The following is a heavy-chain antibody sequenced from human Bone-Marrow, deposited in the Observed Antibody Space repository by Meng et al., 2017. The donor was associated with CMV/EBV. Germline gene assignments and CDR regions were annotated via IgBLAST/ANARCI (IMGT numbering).Heavy chain of an antibody. J-gene: IGHJ3*01. D-gene: IGHD6-6*01. V-gene: IGHV3-30*03. CDR1: GFTFSRYV. CDR3: ALMGYSTSSGGFDV. CDR2: ILYDGSNK. Sequence: GGSLRLSCAVSGFTFSRYVMHWVRQAPGKGLEWVAVILYDGSNKHYADSVKGRFTISRDNSKNTLYVQMNSLRVEDSAVYYCALMGYSTSSGGFDVWGQGTMVTVSS.